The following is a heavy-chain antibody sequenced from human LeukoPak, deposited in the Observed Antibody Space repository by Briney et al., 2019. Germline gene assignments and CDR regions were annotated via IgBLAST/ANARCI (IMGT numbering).Heavy chain of an antibody. V-gene: IGHV3-7*03. CDR3: ARDLAYSGNYRDY. Sequence: GGSLRLSCAASGFTFSNYWMRWVRQAPGKGLEWVANINKDGSEKYYVDSVKGRFTISRDNAKNSLYLQMNSLRAEDTAVYYCARDLAYSGNYRDYWGQGTLVTVSS. J-gene: IGHJ4*02. CDR1: GFTFSNYW. CDR2: INKDGSEK. D-gene: IGHD1-26*01.